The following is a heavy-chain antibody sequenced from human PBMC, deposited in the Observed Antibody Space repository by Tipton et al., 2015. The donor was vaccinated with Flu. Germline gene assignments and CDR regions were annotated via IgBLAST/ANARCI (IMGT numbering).Heavy chain of an antibody. CDR3: ARGNRYHYDS. Sequence: TLSLTCSVSGASISSGGYYWSWIRQHPGKGLEWIGYIHYSGSTYYNPSLKSRISISVDTSKNQFSLKLSSVTAADTAVYYCARGNRYHYDSWGQGTLVTVSS. D-gene: IGHD3-22*01. CDR1: GASISSGGYY. J-gene: IGHJ1*01. V-gene: IGHV4-31*03. CDR2: IHYSGST.